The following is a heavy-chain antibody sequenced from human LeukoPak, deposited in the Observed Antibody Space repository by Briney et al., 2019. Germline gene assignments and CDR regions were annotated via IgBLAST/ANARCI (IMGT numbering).Heavy chain of an antibody. D-gene: IGHD5-24*01. V-gene: IGHV1-8*01. CDR2: MNPNSGNA. CDR3: ARGGEMATIRFDY. Sequence: ASVKVSCKAPGYAFTSYDINWVRQATGQGLEWMGWMNPNSGNASYAQKFQGRVTMTRNTSISTAYMELSSLRSEETAVYYCARGGEMATIRFDYWGQGTLVTVSS. J-gene: IGHJ4*02. CDR1: GYAFTSYD.